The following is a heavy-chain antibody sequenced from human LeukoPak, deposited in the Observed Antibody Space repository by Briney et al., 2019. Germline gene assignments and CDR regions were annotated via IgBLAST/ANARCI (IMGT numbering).Heavy chain of an antibody. D-gene: IGHD1-7*01. V-gene: IGHV4-34*01. CDR3: ASSKYNWNWRYNWFDP. CDR2: INHSGST. Sequence: SETLSLTCAVYGGSFSGYYWSWIRQPPGKGLEWIGEINHSGSTNYNPSLKSRVTISADTSKNQFSLKLSSVTAADPAVYYCASSKYNWNWRYNWFDPWGQGTLVTVSS. J-gene: IGHJ5*02. CDR1: GGSFSGYY.